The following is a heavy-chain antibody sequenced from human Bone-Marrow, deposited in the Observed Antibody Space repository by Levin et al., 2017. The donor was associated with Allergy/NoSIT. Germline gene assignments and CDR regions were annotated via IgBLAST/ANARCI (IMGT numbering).Heavy chain of an antibody. CDR3: ARPFLMDV. J-gene: IGHJ6*02. CDR2: ISSSGSTT. CDR1: GFIFSDYY. V-gene: IGHV3-11*01. Sequence: GEPLKISCAASGFIFSDYYMTWIRRAPGKGLEWVSDISSSGSTTHYADSVKGRFTISRDNSKNTLYLEMNSLRADDTAAYYCARPFLMDVWGQGATVTVSS. D-gene: IGHD2/OR15-2a*01.